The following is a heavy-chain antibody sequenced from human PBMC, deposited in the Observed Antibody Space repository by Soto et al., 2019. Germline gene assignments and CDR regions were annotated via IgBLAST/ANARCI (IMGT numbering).Heavy chain of an antibody. D-gene: IGHD1-1*01. J-gene: IGHJ4*02. CDR3: ARPSPLVQLERREFDY. V-gene: IGHV4-4*02. Sequence: QVQLQESGPGLVKPSGTLSLTCAVSGGSISSSNWWSWVRQPPGKGLEWIGEIYHSGSTNYNPSLKSRVTMSVDKSKNPCSLKLSSVTAADTAVYYCARPSPLVQLERREFDYWGQGTLVSVSS. CDR2: IYHSGST. CDR1: GGSISSSNW.